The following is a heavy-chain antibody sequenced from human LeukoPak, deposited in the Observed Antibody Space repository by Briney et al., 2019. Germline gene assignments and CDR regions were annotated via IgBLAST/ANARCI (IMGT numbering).Heavy chain of an antibody. V-gene: IGHV4-4*07. CDR1: VGSISNYY. D-gene: IGHD2-2*01. CDR2: IFSSGST. J-gene: IGHJ4*02. CDR3: ARESRRSYCNEY. Sequence: SETLSLTCTVSVGSISNYYWSWIRQPAGKGLEWIGRIFSSGSTNYNPSLKSRVTMSVDTSKNQFSLKLSSVTAADTAEYFCARESRRSYCNEYWGQGTLVTVSS.